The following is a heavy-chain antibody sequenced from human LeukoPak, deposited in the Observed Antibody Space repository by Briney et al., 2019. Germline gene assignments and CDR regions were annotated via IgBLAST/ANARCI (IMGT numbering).Heavy chain of an antibody. Sequence: GASVKVSFKASGYTFTGYYMHWVRPAPGQGLEWMGRVNPNSGGTNYAQKFQGRVTMTRDTSISTAYMELSRLRSDDTAVYYCARWWELPLDYWGQGTLVTVSS. V-gene: IGHV1-2*06. CDR1: GYTFTGYY. D-gene: IGHD1-26*01. CDR2: VNPNSGGT. CDR3: ARWWELPLDY. J-gene: IGHJ4*02.